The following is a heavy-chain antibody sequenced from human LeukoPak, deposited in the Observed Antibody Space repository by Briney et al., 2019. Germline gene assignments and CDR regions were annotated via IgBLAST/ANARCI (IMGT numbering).Heavy chain of an antibody. Sequence: KSGGSLRLSCAASGFTFSSYSMNWVRQAPGKGLEWVSSISSSSSYIYYADSVKGRFTISRDNAKNSLYLQMNSLRAEDTAVYYCARGSGYDEGFDYWGQGTLVTVSS. V-gene: IGHV3-21*01. CDR3: ARGSGYDEGFDY. CDR2: ISSSSSYI. J-gene: IGHJ4*02. D-gene: IGHD5-12*01. CDR1: GFTFSSYS.